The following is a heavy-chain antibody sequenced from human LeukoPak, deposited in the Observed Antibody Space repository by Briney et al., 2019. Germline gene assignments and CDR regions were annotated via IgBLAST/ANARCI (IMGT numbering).Heavy chain of an antibody. CDR2: IYYSGST. CDR3: AREGGGANTYYYDSSGSYYFDY. CDR1: GVSINSYY. D-gene: IGHD3-22*01. J-gene: IGHJ4*02. V-gene: IGHV4-30-4*08. Sequence: SETLSLTCTVSGVSINSYYWSWIRQPPGKGLEWIGYIYYSGSTYYNPSLKSRVTISVDTSKNQFSLKLSSVTAADTAVYYCAREGGGANTYYYDSSGSYYFDYWGQGTLVTVSS.